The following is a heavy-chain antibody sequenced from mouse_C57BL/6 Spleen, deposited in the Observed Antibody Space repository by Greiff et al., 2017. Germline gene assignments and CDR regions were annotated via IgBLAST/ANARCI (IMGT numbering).Heavy chain of an antibody. CDR2: ISDGGSYT. J-gene: IGHJ1*03. Sequence: EVNVVESGGGLVKPGGSLKLSCAASGFTFSSYAMSWVRQTPEKRLEWVATISDGGSYTYYPDNVKGRFTISRDNAKNNLYLQMSHLKSEDTAKYYCARDRRYLWYFDVWGTGTTVTVSS. CDR1: GFTFSSYA. CDR3: ARDRRYLWYFDV. D-gene: IGHD1-1*01. V-gene: IGHV5-4*01.